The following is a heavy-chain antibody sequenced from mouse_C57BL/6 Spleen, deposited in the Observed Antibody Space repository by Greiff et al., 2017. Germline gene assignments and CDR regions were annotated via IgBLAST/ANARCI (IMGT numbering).Heavy chain of an antibody. V-gene: IGHV1-9*01. D-gene: IGHD2-3*01. CDR2: ILPGSGST. CDR3: ARGGPIYDGCYNWFAY. CDR1: GYTFTGHW. J-gene: IGHJ3*01. Sequence: VQLVESGAELMKPGASVKLSCKATGYTFTGHWIEWVKQRPGHGLEWIGEILPGSGSTNYNEKFKGKATFTEDTFSNTALTQLSSRTTEDSAMYYCARGGPIYDGCYNWFAYWGQGTLVTVSA.